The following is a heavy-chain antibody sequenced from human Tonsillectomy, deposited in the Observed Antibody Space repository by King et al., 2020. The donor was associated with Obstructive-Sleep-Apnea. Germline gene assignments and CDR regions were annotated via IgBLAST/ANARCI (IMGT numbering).Heavy chain of an antibody. CDR1: GYTFTGYY. D-gene: IGHD1-1*01. V-gene: IGHV1-2*04. CDR2: INPNSGGT. CDR3: ARVLAGTTGYGMDV. Sequence: QLVQSGAEVKKPGASVKVSCKASGYTFTGYYMHWVRQAPGQGLEWMGWINPNSGGTNYAQKFQVWVTMTRDTSISTAYMELSRLRSDDTAVYYCARVLAGTTGYGMDVWGQGTTVTVSS. J-gene: IGHJ6*02.